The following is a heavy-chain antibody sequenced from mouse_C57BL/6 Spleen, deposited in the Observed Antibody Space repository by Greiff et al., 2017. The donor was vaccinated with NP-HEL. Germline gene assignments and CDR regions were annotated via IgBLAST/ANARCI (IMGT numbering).Heavy chain of an antibody. J-gene: IGHJ4*01. CDR2: IWTGGGT. V-gene: IGHV2-9-1*01. CDR1: GFSLTSYA. Sequence: VQGVESGPGLVAPSQSLSITCTVSGFSLTSYAISWVRQPPGKGLEWLGVIWTGGGTNYTSALKSRLSNSKANSKSQVFLKMNSLQTDDTARYYCARYYGSSYPYAMDYWGQGASVTVSS. CDR3: ARYYGSSYPYAMDY. D-gene: IGHD1-1*01.